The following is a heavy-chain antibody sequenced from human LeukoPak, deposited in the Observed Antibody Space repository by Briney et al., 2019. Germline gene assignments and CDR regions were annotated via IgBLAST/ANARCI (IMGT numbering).Heavy chain of an antibody. CDR2: INPNGGGT. CDR1: GYTFSGYY. CDR3: AREREITSFGVACDY. Sequence: ASVKVSCKASGYTFSGYYMHWVRQAPGQGLEWMGRINPNGGGTNYAQRLQGGVTMTSDTSISTAYMELSSLRSDDTAVYYCAREREITSFGVACDYWGQGTLVTVSS. D-gene: IGHD3-3*01. J-gene: IGHJ4*02. V-gene: IGHV1-2*06.